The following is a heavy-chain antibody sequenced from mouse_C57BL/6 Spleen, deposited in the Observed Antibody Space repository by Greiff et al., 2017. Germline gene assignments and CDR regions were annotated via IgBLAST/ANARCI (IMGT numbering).Heavy chain of an antibody. J-gene: IGHJ4*01. CDR1: GFTFSDYG. Sequence: DVQLVESGGGLVKPGGSLKLSCAASGFTFSDYGMHWVRQAPEKGLEWVAYISSGSSTIYYADTVKGRVTISRDNAKNTLFLQMTSLRSEDTDMYYCANYDYYAMDYWGQGTSVTVSS. CDR3: ANYDYYAMDY. D-gene: IGHD2-4*01. V-gene: IGHV5-17*01. CDR2: ISSGSSTI.